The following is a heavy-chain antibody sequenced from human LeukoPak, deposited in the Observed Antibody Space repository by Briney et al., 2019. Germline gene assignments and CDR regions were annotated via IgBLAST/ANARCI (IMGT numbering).Heavy chain of an antibody. CDR3: ARVPELLWFGEFPH. D-gene: IGHD3-10*01. CDR2: INPNSGGT. J-gene: IGHJ4*02. V-gene: IGHV1-2*02. CDR1: GYTFTGYY. Sequence: GASVKVSCKCSGYTFTGYYMHWVRQAPGQGLEWMGWINPNSGGTNYAQKFQGRVTMTRDTSISTAYMELSRLRSDDTAVYYCARVPELLWFGEFPHWGQGTLVTVSS.